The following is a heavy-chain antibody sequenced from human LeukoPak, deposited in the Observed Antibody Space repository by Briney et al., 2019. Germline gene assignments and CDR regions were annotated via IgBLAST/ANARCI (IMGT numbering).Heavy chain of an antibody. CDR3: ARVAGDCSSTSCLYYFDY. CDR1: GGSISSGGYY. Sequence: KTSETLSLTCTVSGGSISSGGYYWSWIRQHPGKGLEWIGYIYYSGSTYYNPSLKSRVTISVDTSKNQFSLKLSSVTAADTAVYYCARVAGDCSSTSCLYYFDYWGQGALVTVSS. V-gene: IGHV4-31*03. J-gene: IGHJ4*02. CDR2: IYYSGST. D-gene: IGHD2-2*01.